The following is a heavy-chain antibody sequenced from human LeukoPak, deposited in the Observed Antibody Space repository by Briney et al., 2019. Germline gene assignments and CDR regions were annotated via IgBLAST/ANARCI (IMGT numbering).Heavy chain of an antibody. CDR3: ARSMVTNYFDS. J-gene: IGHJ4*02. CDR2: ISRSGATI. Sequence: GGSLRLSCAASGFTLSSYEMNWVRQAPGKGLEWISYISRSGATINYAASVKGRFTISRDDAEHSLYLQMDSLRAEDTAVYYCARSMVTNYFDSWGQGSLVTVSS. V-gene: IGHV3-48*03. D-gene: IGHD2-21*02. CDR1: GFTLSSYE.